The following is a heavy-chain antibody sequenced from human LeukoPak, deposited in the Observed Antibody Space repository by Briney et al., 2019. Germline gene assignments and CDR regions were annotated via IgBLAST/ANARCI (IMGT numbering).Heavy chain of an antibody. D-gene: IGHD2-2*02. CDR3: ARGDCSSATCYTKDAFDV. J-gene: IGHJ3*01. Sequence: GGSLRLSCAASGFTFSDYYMSWIRQAPGKGLEWVPYISSSGSTIYYADSVKGRFTISRDNAKNSLYLQMNSLRAEDTAVYYCARGDCSSATCYTKDAFDVWGQGTMVTVSS. CDR2: ISSSGSTI. CDR1: GFTFSDYY. V-gene: IGHV3-11*04.